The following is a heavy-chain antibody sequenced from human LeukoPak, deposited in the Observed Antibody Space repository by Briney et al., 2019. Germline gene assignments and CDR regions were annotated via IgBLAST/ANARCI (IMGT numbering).Heavy chain of an antibody. J-gene: IGHJ4*02. CDR2: ISDKSTTI. D-gene: IGHD1-26*01. CDR3: ARDRIVGATPYDY. CDR1: GFTLSDYS. Sequence: GGSLRLSCAASGFTLSDYSMHWVRQAPGKGLEWLSYISDKSTTIYYADSVTGRFTVSRDNAKNSLFLHMNSLRDEDTAVYYCARDRIVGATPYDYWGQGSLVTVSS. V-gene: IGHV3-48*02.